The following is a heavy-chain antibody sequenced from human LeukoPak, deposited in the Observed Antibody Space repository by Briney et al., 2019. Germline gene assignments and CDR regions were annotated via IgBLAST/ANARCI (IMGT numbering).Heavy chain of an antibody. CDR3: ARDYVGATTPQNFYFDY. D-gene: IGHD1-26*01. Sequence: PGRSLRLSCAASRFTFSSYGMHWVRQAPGKGLEWVAVIWYDGSNKYYADSVKGRFTISRDNSKNTLYLQMNSLRAEDTAVYYCARDYVGATTPQNFYFDYWGQGTLVTVSS. CDR2: IWYDGSNK. V-gene: IGHV3-33*01. J-gene: IGHJ4*02. CDR1: RFTFSSYG.